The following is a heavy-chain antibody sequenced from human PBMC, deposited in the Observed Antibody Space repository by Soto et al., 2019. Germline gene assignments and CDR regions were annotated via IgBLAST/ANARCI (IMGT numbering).Heavy chain of an antibody. CDR2: ISKRGDSM. V-gene: IGHV3-48*01. Sequence: GGSLRLSCAASGFTFSSYAMNWVRQTPGKGLEWVSHISKRGDSMYYADSVKGRFTISSDNSKNTLFLQMNNLRAEDTAVYYCARVTTFYDILTSSYALNYFDYWGQGTRVTVSS. CDR3: ARVTTFYDILTSSYALNYFDY. D-gene: IGHD3-9*01. CDR1: GFTFSSYA. J-gene: IGHJ4*02.